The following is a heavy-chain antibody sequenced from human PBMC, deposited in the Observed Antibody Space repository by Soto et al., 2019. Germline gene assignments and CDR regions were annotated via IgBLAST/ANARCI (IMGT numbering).Heavy chain of an antibody. CDR2: INWNGGST. V-gene: IGHV3-20*01. J-gene: IGHJ6*03. D-gene: IGHD6-6*01. CDR3: ARDSFDEKESSSKKDQYYYYYYMDV. CDR1: GFTFDDYG. Sequence: GGSLRLSCAASGFTFDDYGMSWVRQAPGKGLEWVSGINWNGGSTGYADSVKGRFTISRDNAKNSLYLQMNSLRAEDTALYHCARDSFDEKESSSKKDQYYYYYYMDVWGKGTTVTVSS.